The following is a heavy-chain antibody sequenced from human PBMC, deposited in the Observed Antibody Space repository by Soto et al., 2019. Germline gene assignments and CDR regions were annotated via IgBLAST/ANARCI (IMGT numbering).Heavy chain of an antibody. CDR2: IQQDGGEQ. CDR1: GFTFSNYW. J-gene: IGHJ6*02. D-gene: IGHD6-19*01. Sequence: QPGGSLRLSCAASGFTFSNYWMSWVRQAPGKGLEWVANIQQDGGEQYYVDSVKGRFTISRDNAKNSLYLQMSSLRAEDTAVYYCTRGIRGSSGWSYYYGMDVWGQGTTVTVSS. CDR3: TRGIRGSSGWSYYYGMDV. V-gene: IGHV3-7*03.